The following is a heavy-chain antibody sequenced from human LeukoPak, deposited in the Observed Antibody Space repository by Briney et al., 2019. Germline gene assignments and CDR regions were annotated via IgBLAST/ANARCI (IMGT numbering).Heavy chain of an antibody. J-gene: IGHJ4*02. V-gene: IGHV1-46*01. CDR1: GYTFTSYY. CDR3: ARVGATGATADN. CDR2: FDPEDGET. D-gene: IGHD2-21*02. Sequence: ASVKVSCKASGYTFTSYYMHWVRQAPGQGLEWMGGFDPEDGETIYAQKFQGRVTMTSDTSTSTVYMELKSLRSEDTAVYFCARVGATGATADNWGQGTLVTVSS.